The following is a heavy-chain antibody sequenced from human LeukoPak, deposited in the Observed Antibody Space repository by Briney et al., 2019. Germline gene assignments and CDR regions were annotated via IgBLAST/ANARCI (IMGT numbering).Heavy chain of an antibody. CDR2: IYYSGST. CDR3: ARADSSGYYYYFDY. J-gene: IGHJ4*02. Sequence: SETLSLTCTVSGGSISSYYWSWIRQPPGKGLEGIGYIYYSGSTNYNPSLTSRVTISVDTSKNQFSLKLRSVTAADTAVYYCARADSSGYYYYFDYWGQGTLVTVSS. D-gene: IGHD3-22*01. CDR1: GGSISSYY. V-gene: IGHV4-59*01.